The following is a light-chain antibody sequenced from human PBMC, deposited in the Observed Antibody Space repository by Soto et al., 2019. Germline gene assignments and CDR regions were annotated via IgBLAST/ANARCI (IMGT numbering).Light chain of an antibody. CDR2: DAS. CDR3: QQRSNWPEWT. V-gene: IGKV3-11*01. Sequence: EIVLTQSPATLSLSPGERATLSCRASQSVSSYLAWYQQKPGQAPRLLIYDASNRATGIPARFSGSGSGTAFTLTISSLEPDDFAVYYCQQRSNWPEWTFGQGTKVEIK. CDR1: QSVSSY. J-gene: IGKJ1*01.